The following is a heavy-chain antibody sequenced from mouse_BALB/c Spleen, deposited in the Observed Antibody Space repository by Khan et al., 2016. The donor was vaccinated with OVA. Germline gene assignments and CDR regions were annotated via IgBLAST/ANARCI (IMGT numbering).Heavy chain of an antibody. D-gene: IGHD1-1*01. Sequence: EVQLVESGPGLVKPSQSLSLTCTVTGYSITTDYAWNWIRQSPENKLEWMGYISYSGNTKYNPSLKSRIPFTLDTSKNQFFLQLKSVTTEDTARYYCARVYGGDFDYWGQGTTLTVSS. CDR1: GYSITTDYA. V-gene: IGHV3-2*02. J-gene: IGHJ2*01. CDR3: ARVYGGDFDY. CDR2: ISYSGNT.